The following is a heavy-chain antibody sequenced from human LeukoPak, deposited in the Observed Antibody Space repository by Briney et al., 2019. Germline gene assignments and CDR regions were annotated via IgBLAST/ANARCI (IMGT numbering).Heavy chain of an antibody. CDR2: IYHSGST. CDR1: GGSISSGGYS. CDR3: ARASSYDSSGYYQYYFDY. D-gene: IGHD3-22*01. J-gene: IGHJ4*02. Sequence: SETLSLTCTVSGGSISSGGYSWSWIRQPPGKGLEWIGYIYHSGSTYYNPSLKSRVTISVDRSKNQFSLKLSSVTAADTAVYYCARASSYDSSGYYQYYFDYWGQGTLVTVSS. V-gene: IGHV4-30-2*01.